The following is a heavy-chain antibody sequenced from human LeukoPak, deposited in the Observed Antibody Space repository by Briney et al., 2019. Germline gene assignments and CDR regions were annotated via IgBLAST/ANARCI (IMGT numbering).Heavy chain of an antibody. Sequence: PGGSLRLSCAASGFTVSDYSMAWVRQAPGKGLEWVSAISGSGSYTDYADSVKGRFTISRDNSKNTLYLQMNSLRAEDTAVYYCAKPLAGAAAGTIGLIASDDAFDIWGQGTMVTVSS. CDR2: ISGSGSYT. CDR3: AKPLAGAAAGTIGLIASDDAFDI. CDR1: GFTVSDYS. V-gene: IGHV3-23*01. D-gene: IGHD6-13*01. J-gene: IGHJ3*02.